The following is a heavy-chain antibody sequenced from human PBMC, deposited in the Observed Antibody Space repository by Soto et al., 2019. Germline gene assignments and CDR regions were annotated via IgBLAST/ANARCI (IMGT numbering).Heavy chain of an antibody. J-gene: IGHJ6*02. CDR2: IDPSDSYT. CDR3: ARRMIAAAGIAYGMDV. V-gene: IGHV5-10-1*01. Sequence: GESLKISCKGSGYSFTSYWISWVRQMPGKGLEWMGRIDPSDSYTNYSPSFQGHVTISADKSISTAYLQWSSLKASDTAMYYCARRMIAAAGIAYGMDVWGQGTTVTV. D-gene: IGHD6-13*01. CDR1: GYSFTSYW.